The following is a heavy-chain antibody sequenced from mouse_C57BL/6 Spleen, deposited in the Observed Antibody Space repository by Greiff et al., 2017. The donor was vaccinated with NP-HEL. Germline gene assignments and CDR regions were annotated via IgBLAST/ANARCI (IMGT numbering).Heavy chain of an antibody. V-gene: IGHV1-52*01. J-gene: IGHJ4*01. CDR2: IDPSDSET. CDR3: ARLYGSSYNYYAMDY. CDR1: GYTFTSYW. Sequence: QVHVKQPGAELVRPGSSVKLSCKASGYTFTSYWMHWVKQRPIQGLEWIGNIDPSDSETHYNQKFKDKATLTVDKSSSTAYMQLSSLTSEDSAVYYCARLYGSSYNYYAMDYWGQGTSVTVSS. D-gene: IGHD1-1*01.